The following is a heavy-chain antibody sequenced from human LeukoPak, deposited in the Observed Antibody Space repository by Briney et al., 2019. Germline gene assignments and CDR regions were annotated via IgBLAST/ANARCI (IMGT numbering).Heavy chain of an antibody. CDR3: ASLSLGHY. J-gene: IGHJ4*02. Sequence: GGSLRLSCAASGFSFSSYWMHWVRQAPGRGLVWVSHISPDGSSTSYADSVKGRFTISRDTSKNTLSLQMNSLRAEDTAVYYCASLSLGHYWGQGTLVTVSS. CDR2: ISPDGSST. D-gene: IGHD6-6*01. V-gene: IGHV3-74*01. CDR1: GFSFSSYW.